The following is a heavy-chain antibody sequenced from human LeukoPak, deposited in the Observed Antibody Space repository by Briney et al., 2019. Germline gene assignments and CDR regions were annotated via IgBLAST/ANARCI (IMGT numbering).Heavy chain of an antibody. V-gene: IGHV3-13*01. J-gene: IGHJ6*02. CDR1: GFTFSRSD. Sequence: PRGSLRLSCAASGFTFSRSDMHWVRQVTGKGLEWVSGIGTAGDTFYPDSVKGRFTISRDNSKNTLYLQMNSLRAEDTAVYYCARGGQQLYYYYYGMDVWGQGTTVTVSS. D-gene: IGHD6-13*01. CDR3: ARGGQQLYYYYYGMDV. CDR2: IGTAGDT.